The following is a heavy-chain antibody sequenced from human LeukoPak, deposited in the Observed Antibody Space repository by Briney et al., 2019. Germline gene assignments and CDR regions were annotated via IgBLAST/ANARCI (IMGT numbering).Heavy chain of an antibody. CDR3: VRERCRNILVVTNFMMGFFDY. CDR1: GFTFSTFN. J-gene: IGHJ4*02. D-gene: IGHD2-2*01. V-gene: IGHV3-21*01. Sequence: GGSLRLSCAASGFTFSTFNMNWVRQAPGKGLEWVSSISTTSTYIYYADSVKGRFTISRDNAKNSLSLQMNSLRAEDTAVYYCVRERCRNILVVTNFMMGFFDYWGQGTPVTVSS. CDR2: ISTTSTYI.